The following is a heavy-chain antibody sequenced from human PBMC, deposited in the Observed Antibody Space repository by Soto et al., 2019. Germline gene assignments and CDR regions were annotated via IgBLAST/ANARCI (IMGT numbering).Heavy chain of an antibody. J-gene: IGHJ5*02. CDR2: IYYSGST. Sequence: PSETLSLTCTVSGGSISSGDYYCSWIRQPPGKGLEWIGYIYYSGSTYYNPSLKSRVTISVDTSKNQFSLKLSSVTAADTAVYYCARAYYDFWSGYGSWFDPWGQGTLVTVSS. V-gene: IGHV4-30-4*01. CDR3: ARAYYDFWSGYGSWFDP. CDR1: GGSISSGDYY. D-gene: IGHD3-3*01.